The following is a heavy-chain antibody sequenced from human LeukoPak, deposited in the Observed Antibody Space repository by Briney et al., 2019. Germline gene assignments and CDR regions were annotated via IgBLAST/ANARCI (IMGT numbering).Heavy chain of an antibody. CDR2: INHSGST. D-gene: IGHD2-21*01. J-gene: IGHJ5*02. CDR3: ARDHRSYCGGDCYSNWFDP. Sequence: PSETLSLTCAVYGGSFSGYYCSWIRQPPGKGLEWIGEINHSGSTYYNPSPKTRVTISVDTSKNQFSLKLSSVTDADTAVYYCARDHRSYCGGDCYSNWFDPWGQGTLVTVSS. CDR1: GGSFSGYY. V-gene: IGHV4-34*01.